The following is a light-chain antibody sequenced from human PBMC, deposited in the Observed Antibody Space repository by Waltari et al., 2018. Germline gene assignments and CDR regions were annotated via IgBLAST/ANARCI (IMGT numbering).Light chain of an antibody. V-gene: IGKV3-15*01. Sequence: EIVMTQSPATLSVSPGERATLSFRASESVRSNVAWYQQKPGQAPRLLIYGASTRATGVPAKFRGSGSGTDFTLTISSLQSEDFAVYYCQQYYHWVAFGGGTWVQIK. CDR1: ESVRSN. CDR3: QQYYHWVA. CDR2: GAS. J-gene: IGKJ4*01.